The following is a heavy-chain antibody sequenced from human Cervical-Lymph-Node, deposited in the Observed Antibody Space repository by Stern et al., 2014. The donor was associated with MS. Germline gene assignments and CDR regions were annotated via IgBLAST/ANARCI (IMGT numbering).Heavy chain of an antibody. D-gene: IGHD2-2*02. CDR2: ISYDGTKA. CDR1: GFTFSGYA. V-gene: IGHV3-30*18. Sequence: VQLVESGGGVVQPGRSLRLSCAASGFTFSGYAMHWVRQAPGKGLEWVAVISYDGTKACYADCVKGRFPISRDTPKNTLYLQMDSLRAEDTALYYCAKIVPATIQLDAFDIWGQGTLVIVSS. CDR3: AKIVPATIQLDAFDI. J-gene: IGHJ3*02.